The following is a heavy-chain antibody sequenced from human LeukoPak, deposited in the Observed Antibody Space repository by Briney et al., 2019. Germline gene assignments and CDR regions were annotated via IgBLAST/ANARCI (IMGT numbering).Heavy chain of an antibody. V-gene: IGHV3-21*01. CDR3: ARAQRYGGYDSSFGY. CDR1: GFTFSSYS. CDR2: ISSSSSYI. Sequence: PGGSLRLSCAASGFTFSSYSMNWVRQAPGKGLEWVSSISSSSSYIYYADSVKGRFTISRDNAKNSLYPQMNSLRAEDTAVYYCARAQRYGGYDSSFGYGGQGPLVTVSS. D-gene: IGHD5-12*01. J-gene: IGHJ4*02.